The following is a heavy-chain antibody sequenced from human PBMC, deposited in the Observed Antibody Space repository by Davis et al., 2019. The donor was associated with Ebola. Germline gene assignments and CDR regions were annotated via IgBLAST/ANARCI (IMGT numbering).Heavy chain of an antibody. CDR2: INSRSATI. CDR1: GFAFSTYS. J-gene: IGHJ4*02. CDR3: ARDVGGRAGY. V-gene: IGHV3-48*02. Sequence: PGGSLRLSCAASGFAFSTYSMNWVRQAPGKGLEWVTYINSRSATIYYADSVKGRFTISRDNAKNSLYLQMSSLRDEDTAVYYCARDVGGRAGYWGQGTLVTVSS.